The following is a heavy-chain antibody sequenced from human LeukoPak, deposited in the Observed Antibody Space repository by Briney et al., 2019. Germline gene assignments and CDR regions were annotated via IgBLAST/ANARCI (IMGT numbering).Heavy chain of an antibody. CDR2: IKQDGSEK. CDR3: ARDLTVRCSGGSCYSAFDY. J-gene: IGHJ4*02. Sequence: PGGSLRLSCAASGFTFSSYWMSWVRQAPGKGLEWVANIKQDGSEKYYVDSVKGRFTISRDNAKNSLYLQMNSLRAEDTAVYYCARDLTVRCSGGSCYSAFDYWGQGALVTVSS. CDR1: GFTFSSYW. D-gene: IGHD2-15*01. V-gene: IGHV3-7*01.